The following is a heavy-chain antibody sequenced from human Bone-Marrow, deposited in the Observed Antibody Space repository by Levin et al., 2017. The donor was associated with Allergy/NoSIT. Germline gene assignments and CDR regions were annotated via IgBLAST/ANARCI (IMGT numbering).Heavy chain of an antibody. Sequence: SQTLSLTCTVSGGSIGRADYYWSWIRQPPGKGLEWIGYIYYRGSTYYNPSLESRVSISADPSKNQFSLRPSSVTAADTAVYYCARVSPPDESRATDDWGQGTLVTVSS. V-gene: IGHV4-30-4*01. J-gene: IGHJ4*02. D-gene: IGHD6-13*01. CDR2: IYYRGST. CDR3: ARVSPPDESRATDD. CDR1: GGSIGRADYY.